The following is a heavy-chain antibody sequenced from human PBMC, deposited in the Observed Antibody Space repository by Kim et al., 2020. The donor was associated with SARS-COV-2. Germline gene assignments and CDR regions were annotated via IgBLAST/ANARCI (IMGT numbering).Heavy chain of an antibody. CDR3: ADGRGGAAEFDY. Sequence: ADSIKCRFTLPRANSKTTLYLQMNSLSAEDTAVYYCADGRGGAAEFDYWGQGTLVTVSS. J-gene: IGHJ4*02. V-gene: IGHV3-30*02. D-gene: IGHD3-10*01.